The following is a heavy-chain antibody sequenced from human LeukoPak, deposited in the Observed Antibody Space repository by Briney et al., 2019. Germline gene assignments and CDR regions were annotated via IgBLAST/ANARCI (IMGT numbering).Heavy chain of an antibody. V-gene: IGHV4-59*08. D-gene: IGHD5/OR15-5a*01. CDR3: ARRIVSDYWFDP. CDR2: IYYSGST. J-gene: IGHJ5*02. Sequence: PSETLSLTCTVSGGSNSSYYWSWIRQPPGKGLEWIGYIYYSGSTNYNPSLKSRVTISVDTSKNQFSLKLSSVTAADTAVYYCARRIVSDYWFDPWGQGTLVTVSS. CDR1: GGSNSSYY.